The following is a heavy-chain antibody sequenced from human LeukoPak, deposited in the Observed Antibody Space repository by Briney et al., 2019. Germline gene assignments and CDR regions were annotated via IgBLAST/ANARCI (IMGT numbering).Heavy chain of an antibody. CDR1: GYFISNGYH. CDR2: IHYSGSP. Sequence: SETLSLTCNVSGYFISNGYHWGWIRQPPGKGLEWIGNIHYSGSPSYNPSLKSRVTTSIDTSKNQFSLNLSSVTAADTALYYCARRTRAADLDWFDPWGQGTLVTVSS. CDR3: ARRTRAADLDWFDP. V-gene: IGHV4-38-2*02. J-gene: IGHJ5*02. D-gene: IGHD6-25*01.